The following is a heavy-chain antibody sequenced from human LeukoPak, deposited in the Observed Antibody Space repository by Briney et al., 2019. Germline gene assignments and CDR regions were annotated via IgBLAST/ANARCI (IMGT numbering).Heavy chain of an antibody. CDR2: IYYSGST. J-gene: IGHJ4*02. CDR1: GGSISSGGYY. Sequence: PSQTLSLTCTVSGGSISSGGYYWSWIRQHPGKGLEWIGYIYYSGSTYYNPSLKSRVTISVGTSKNQFSLKLSSVTAADTAVYYCARDRPLWFGEPLLDYWGQGTLVTVSS. D-gene: IGHD3-10*01. CDR3: ARDRPLWFGEPLLDY. V-gene: IGHV4-31*03.